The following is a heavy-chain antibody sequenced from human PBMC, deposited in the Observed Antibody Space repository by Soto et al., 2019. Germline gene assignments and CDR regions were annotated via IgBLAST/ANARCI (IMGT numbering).Heavy chain of an antibody. D-gene: IGHD1-7*01. CDR2: ITYDGSFQ. J-gene: IGHJ4*02. V-gene: IGHV3-30*18. CDR1: GFNFDNYG. CDR3: AKDRVGGTFYTPLAF. Sequence: GGSLRLSCQASGFNFDNYGMHWVRQAPGKGLEWVAVITYDGSFQYYADSVKGRFTISRDNSKNTLSLHLNTPKPEDTAVYHCAKDRVGGTFYTPLAFWGQGTLVTVSS.